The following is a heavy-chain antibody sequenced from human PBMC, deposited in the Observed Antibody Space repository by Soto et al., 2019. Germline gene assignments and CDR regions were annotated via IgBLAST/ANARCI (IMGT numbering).Heavy chain of an antibody. V-gene: IGHV3-48*03. J-gene: IGHJ4*02. Sequence: GGSLRLSCAASGFTVSSYEMNWVSQAPGKGLEWVSYISSSGSTIYYADSVKGRFTISRDNAKNSLYLQMNSLRAEDTAVYYCARGGRISGRYPCPEPHFDFWGQATLVTVS. CDR2: ISSSGSTI. CDR1: GFTVSSYE. CDR3: ARGGRISGRYPCPEPHFDF. D-gene: IGHD6-19*01.